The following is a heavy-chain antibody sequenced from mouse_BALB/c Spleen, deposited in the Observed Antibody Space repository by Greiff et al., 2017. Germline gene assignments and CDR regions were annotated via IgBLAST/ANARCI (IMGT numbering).Heavy chain of an antibody. D-gene: IGHD2-12*01. Sequence: QVQLQQSGAELMKPGASVKISCKATGYTFSSYWIEWVKQRPGHGLEWIGEILPGSGSTNYNEKFKGKATFTADTSSNTAYMQLSSLTSEDSAVYYCAGPSYDDAMDYWGQGTSVTVSS. CDR3: AGPSYDDAMDY. V-gene: IGHV1-9*01. J-gene: IGHJ4*01. CDR1: GYTFSSYW. CDR2: ILPGSGST.